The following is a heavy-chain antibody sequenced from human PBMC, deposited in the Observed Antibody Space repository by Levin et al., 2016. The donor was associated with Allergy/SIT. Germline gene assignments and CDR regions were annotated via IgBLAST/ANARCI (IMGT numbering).Heavy chain of an antibody. D-gene: IGHD3-22*01. V-gene: IGHV1-2*02. CDR1: GYTFTGYY. CDR2: INPNSGGT. J-gene: IGHJ5*02. Sequence: ASVKVSCKASGYTFTGYYMHWVRQAPGQGLEWMGWINPNSGGTNYAQKFQGRVTMTRDTSISTAYMELSRLRSDDTAVYYCARVRQWLRVSKGLVDDTWGQGTLVTVSS. CDR3: ARVRQWLRVSKGLVDDT.